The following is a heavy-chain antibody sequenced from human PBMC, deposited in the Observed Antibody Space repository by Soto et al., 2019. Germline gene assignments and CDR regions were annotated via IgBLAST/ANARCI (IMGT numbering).Heavy chain of an antibody. Sequence: PSQTLSLTCTVSGGSISIFNCWSGGRQHPGKGLEWIGEISHSGSTSYNPSLKSRVAITVDRSKNQFSLNLNSVTAADTAVDYCARDRGGSSWRLLYYFDYWGQGTLVTVYS. J-gene: IGHJ4*02. CDR1: GGSISIFNC. CDR2: ISHSGST. CDR3: ARDRGGSSWRLLYYFDY. V-gene: IGHV4-4*02. D-gene: IGHD6-13*01.